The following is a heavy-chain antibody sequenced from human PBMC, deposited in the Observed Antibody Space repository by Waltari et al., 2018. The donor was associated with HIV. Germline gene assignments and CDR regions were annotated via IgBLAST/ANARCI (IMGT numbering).Heavy chain of an antibody. V-gene: IGHV3-23*01. Sequence: EVQLLESGGGLVQPGGSLRLSCAASGFTFSIYAMSWVRQAPGKGLEWVSDISGSGLSTQYTDSVKGRFTISRDTSTTTLYLQMNNLRAEDTALYYCTRGADTLSSGSHDYWGQGTLVTVSS. J-gene: IGHJ4*02. D-gene: IGHD6-19*01. CDR2: ISGSGLST. CDR1: GFTFSIYA. CDR3: TRGADTLSSGSHDY.